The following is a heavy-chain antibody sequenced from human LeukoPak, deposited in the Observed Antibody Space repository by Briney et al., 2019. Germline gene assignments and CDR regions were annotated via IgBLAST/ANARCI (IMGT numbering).Heavy chain of an antibody. V-gene: IGHV4-4*08. CDR2: IYYSGSTSGST. D-gene: IGHD6-19*01. CDR1: GGSNSSYY. J-gene: IGHJ4*02. Sequence: PSETLSLTCTVSGGSNSSYYWSWIRQPPGKGLEWIGYIYYSGSTSGSTNYSPSLQSRVTISLDTSRNQFSLKLNSVTAADTAVYYCARERVDGYFDNWGQGIPVTVSS. CDR3: ARERVDGYFDN.